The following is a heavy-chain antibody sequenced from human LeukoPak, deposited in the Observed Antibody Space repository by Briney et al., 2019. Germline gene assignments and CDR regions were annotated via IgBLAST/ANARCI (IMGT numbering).Heavy chain of an antibody. V-gene: IGHV3-23*01. D-gene: IGHD1-14*01. CDR2: ISGDGART. CDR3: AKGGLTTPLHY. J-gene: IGHJ4*02. Sequence: GGSLRLSCAASAFPFSTYVMSWVRQAPGGGLEWISSISGDGARTYYTNSVKGRLTISRDNPKNTLFLQVNSLRVEDTAVYYSAKGGLTTPLHYWGQGTLVTVSS. CDR1: AFPFSTYV.